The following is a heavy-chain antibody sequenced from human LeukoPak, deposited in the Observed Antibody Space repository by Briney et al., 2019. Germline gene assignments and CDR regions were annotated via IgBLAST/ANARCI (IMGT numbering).Heavy chain of an antibody. CDR3: ARENDYGDYVDY. J-gene: IGHJ4*02. Sequence: SETLSLTCTVSGGSISSYYYSWIRQPAGKGLEWIGRMYTSGSSNYNPSLTSRLTMSVDTSKNQFSLKLSSVTAADTAVYYCARENDYGDYVDYWGQGTLVTVSS. CDR1: GGSISSYY. V-gene: IGHV4-4*07. D-gene: IGHD4-17*01. CDR2: MYTSGSS.